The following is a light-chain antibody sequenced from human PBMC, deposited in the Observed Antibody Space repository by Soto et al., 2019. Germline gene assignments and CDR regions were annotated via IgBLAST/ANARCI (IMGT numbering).Light chain of an antibody. CDR3: SSFRATTARDGRV. Sequence: QSVLTQPASVSGSPGQSITISCTGSSRDVGGYNYVSWYQQHPGKAPKLLIYEVFNRPSGVSDRFSGSKSGDTASLTISGLQAEDEADYYSSSFRATTARDGRVFGGGTKVTVL. J-gene: IGLJ3*02. CDR2: EVF. V-gene: IGLV2-14*01. CDR1: SRDVGGYNY.